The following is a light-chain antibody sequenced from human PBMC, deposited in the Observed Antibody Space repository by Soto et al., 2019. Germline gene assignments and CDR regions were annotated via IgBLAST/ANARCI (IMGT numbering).Light chain of an antibody. CDR3: LQDYNYPPYT. CDR1: QGIRND. CDR2: AAS. V-gene: IGKV1-6*01. Sequence: AIQXTQSPSSLSASVGDRVTITCRASQGIRNDLGWYQQKPGKAPKLLIYAASSLQSGVPSRFSGSGSGTDFTLTISSLQPEDFATYYCLQDYNYPPYTFGQGTKLEIK. J-gene: IGKJ2*01.